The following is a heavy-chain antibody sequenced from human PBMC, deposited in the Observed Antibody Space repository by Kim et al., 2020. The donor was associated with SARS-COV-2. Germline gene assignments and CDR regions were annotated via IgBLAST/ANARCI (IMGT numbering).Heavy chain of an antibody. J-gene: IGHJ4*02. V-gene: IGHV3-53*01. Sequence: YYADSVKGRFTISRDNSKNTLYLQMNSLRAEDTAVYYCARAGPPYGYFDYWGQGTLVTVSS. CDR3: ARAGPPYGYFDY. D-gene: IGHD3-10*01.